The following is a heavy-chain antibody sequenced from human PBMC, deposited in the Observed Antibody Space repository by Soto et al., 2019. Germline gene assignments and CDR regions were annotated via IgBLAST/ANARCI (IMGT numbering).Heavy chain of an antibody. V-gene: IGHV1-24*01. Sequence: ASVKVSCKVSGYTLTDLSMHCVRQAPGKGLEWMGGFDPEDGETIYAQKFQGRVTMTEDTSTDTAYMELSSLRSEDTAVYYCATTISRDYVAKVHDAFDIWGQGTMVTVSS. CDR2: FDPEDGET. CDR1: GYTLTDLS. CDR3: ATTISRDYVAKVHDAFDI. D-gene: IGHD4-17*01. J-gene: IGHJ3*02.